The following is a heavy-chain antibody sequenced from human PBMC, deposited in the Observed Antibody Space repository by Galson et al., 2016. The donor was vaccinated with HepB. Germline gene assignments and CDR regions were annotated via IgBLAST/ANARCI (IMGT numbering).Heavy chain of an antibody. D-gene: IGHD3-16*01. V-gene: IGHV5-51*01. CDR3: ARPTRFGDRDAFNI. CDR2: IYPRDSDT. CDR1: GYNFRNYW. J-gene: IGHJ3*02. Sequence: QSGAEVKKPGESLKMSCKASGYNFRNYWIAWVRRMPGKGLEWMGSIYPRDSDTRYSPSFQGQATISADMSISTAYLQWSSLKASDTAMYYCARPTRFGDRDAFNIWGQGTMVTVSS.